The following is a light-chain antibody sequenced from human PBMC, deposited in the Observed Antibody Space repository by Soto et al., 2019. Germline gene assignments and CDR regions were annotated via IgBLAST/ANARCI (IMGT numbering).Light chain of an antibody. CDR3: HQYYTTPWT. Sequence: DIVMTQSPDSLAVSLGERATIYCKSSQSLLYSSNNKNYLAWYQQKPGQPPKLLIYWASTRESGVPDRFSGSGSGTDFTLTISSLQAEDVAVYYCHQYYTTPWTFGQGTKVDIK. CDR2: WAS. CDR1: QSLLYSSNNKNY. V-gene: IGKV4-1*01. J-gene: IGKJ1*01.